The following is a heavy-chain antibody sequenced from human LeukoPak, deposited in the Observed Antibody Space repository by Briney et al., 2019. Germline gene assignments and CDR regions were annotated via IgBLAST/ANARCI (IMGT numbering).Heavy chain of an antibody. CDR2: IGHNGINK. J-gene: IGHJ4*02. CDR1: GFIFNSYG. Sequence: GGSLRLSCAASGFIFNSYGFHWVRQAPGKGLEWVAYIGHNGINKYYADSVKGRCTISRDSSRNTLSLQMNSLRGEDTAVYYCARDVRIYYYDSSPDYWGPGTLVTASS. D-gene: IGHD3-22*01. V-gene: IGHV3-30*02. CDR3: ARDVRIYYYDSSPDY.